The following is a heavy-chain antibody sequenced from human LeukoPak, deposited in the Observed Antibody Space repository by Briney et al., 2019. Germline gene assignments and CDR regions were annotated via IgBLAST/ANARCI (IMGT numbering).Heavy chain of an antibody. CDR2: IYGGGST. CDR1: GFTVTSHY. D-gene: IGHD6-13*01. CDR3: ARGMGSSWYYFDY. Sequence: QSGGSLRLSCAASGFTVTSHYMSWVRQAPGKGLEWVSVIYGGGSTNYADSVKGRFTISRDNSKNTLYLQMNSLRAEDTAVYHCARGMGSSWYYFDYWGQGTLVTVSS. J-gene: IGHJ4*02. V-gene: IGHV3-53*01.